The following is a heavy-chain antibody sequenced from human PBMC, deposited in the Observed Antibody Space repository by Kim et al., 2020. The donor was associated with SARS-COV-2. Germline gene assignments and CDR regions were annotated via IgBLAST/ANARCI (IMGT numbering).Heavy chain of an antibody. Sequence: GGSLRLSCAASGFTFSSYGMHWVRQAPGKGLEWVAVISYDGSNKYYADSVKGRFTISRDNSKNTLYLQMNSLRAEDTAVYYCAKDSLEWVRLGYFDYWGQGTLVTVSS. CDR1: GFTFSSYG. V-gene: IGHV3-30*18. CDR3: AKDSLEWVRLGYFDY. CDR2: ISYDGSNK. D-gene: IGHD5-12*01. J-gene: IGHJ4*02.